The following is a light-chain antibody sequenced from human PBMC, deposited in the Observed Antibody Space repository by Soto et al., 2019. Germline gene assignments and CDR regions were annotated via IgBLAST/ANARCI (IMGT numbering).Light chain of an antibody. CDR1: QGIRND. CDR2: AAS. Sequence: AIQMTQSPSSLSASVGDRVTITCRASQGIRNDFGRYQHKPGKAPKLLIYAASSLHSGVPSRFSGSGSATDFTLTISNLQPEDFATYYCLQDYNYPRTFGQGTKVEI. CDR3: LQDYNYPRT. J-gene: IGKJ1*01. V-gene: IGKV1-6*02.